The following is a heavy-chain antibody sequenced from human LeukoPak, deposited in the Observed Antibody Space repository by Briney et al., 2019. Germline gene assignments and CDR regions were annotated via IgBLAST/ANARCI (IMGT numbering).Heavy chain of an antibody. CDR3: VRGGGQNWFDP. D-gene: IGHD3-16*01. CDR2: IKRDGSEK. Sequence: PGGSLRLSCAASGFTFSSYGMSWVRQAPGKGLEWVANIKRDGSEKYYVDSVKSRFTISRDNAKNSLYLQMNSLRAEDTAMYYCVRGGGQNWFDPWGQGTLVTVSS. CDR1: GFTFSSYG. J-gene: IGHJ5*02. V-gene: IGHV3-7*05.